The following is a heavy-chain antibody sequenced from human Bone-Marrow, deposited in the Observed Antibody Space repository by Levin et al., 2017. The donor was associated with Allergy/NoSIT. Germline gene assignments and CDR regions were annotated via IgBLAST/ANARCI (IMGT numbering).Heavy chain of an antibody. D-gene: IGHD6-13*01. CDR2: IHYTGST. J-gene: IGHJ3*01. Sequence: SETLSLTCSVSGGSVSGYYWSWIRQPPGKGLEWIGYIHYTGSTSYNPSLKSRVYISIDTSEDQVSLQLASVTAAAPAVCYCAGVALYSSSWYLDVYDFWGQGTMVVVSS. CDR1: GGSVSGYY. CDR3: AGVALYSSSWYLDVYDF. V-gene: IGHV4-59*02.